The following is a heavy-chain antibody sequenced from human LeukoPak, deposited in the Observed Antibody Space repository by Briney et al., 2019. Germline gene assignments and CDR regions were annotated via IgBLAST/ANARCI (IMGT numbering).Heavy chain of an antibody. J-gene: IGHJ4*02. CDR1: GGSISSYY. Sequence: SETLSLTCTVSGGSISSYYWSWVRQPPGKGLEWIGYVSYSGSTDYNPSLKSRVIISIDTSKNQFSLRLSSVTAADTAVYYCARDSFGGNDFDYWGQGTLVTVSS. CDR3: ARDSFGGNDFDY. D-gene: IGHD4-23*01. V-gene: IGHV4-59*01. CDR2: VSYSGST.